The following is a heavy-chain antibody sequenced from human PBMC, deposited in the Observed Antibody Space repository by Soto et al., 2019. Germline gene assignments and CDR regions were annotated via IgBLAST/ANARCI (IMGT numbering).Heavy chain of an antibody. CDR3: ARDLLLGDGGAFDI. V-gene: IGHV3-11*06. Sequence: GGSLRLSCAASGFTFSDYYMSWIRQAPGQGLEWVSYISSSSSYTNYADSVKGRVTISRDNAKNSLYLQRNSLRAEDTAVYYCARDLLLGDGGAFDIWGQGTMVTVSS. CDR2: ISSSSSYT. CDR1: GFTFSDYY. D-gene: IGHD3-10*01. J-gene: IGHJ3*02.